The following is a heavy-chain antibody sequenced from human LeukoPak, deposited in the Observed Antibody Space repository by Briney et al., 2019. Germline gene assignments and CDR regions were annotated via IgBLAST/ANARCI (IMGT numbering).Heavy chain of an antibody. CDR1: GFTFSNYF. J-gene: IGHJ4*02. CDR3: ARGPSSGYFDY. CDR2: IKEDGGEK. V-gene: IGHV3-7*01. Sequence: GGSLRLSCAASGFTFSNYFMGWVRQAPGKGLEWVANIKEDGGEKYYVDSVKGRFTISRDNAKNSLYLQMNSLRAEDTAVYYCARGPSSGYFDYWGQGTLVTVSS. D-gene: IGHD3-22*01.